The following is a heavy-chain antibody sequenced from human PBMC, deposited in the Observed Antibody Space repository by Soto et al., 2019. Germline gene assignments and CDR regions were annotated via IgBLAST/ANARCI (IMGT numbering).Heavy chain of an antibody. CDR3: AREAFLYYYDSSQPGHAFDI. V-gene: IGHV4-31*03. D-gene: IGHD3-22*01. J-gene: IGHJ3*02. CDR1: GGSISSGGYY. CDR2: IYYSGST. Sequence: SETLSLTCTVSGGSISSGGYYWSWIRQHPGKGLEWIGYIYYSGSTYYNPSLKSRVTISVDTSKNQFSLKLSSVTAADTAVYYCAREAFLYYYDSSQPGHAFDIWGQGTMVTVSS.